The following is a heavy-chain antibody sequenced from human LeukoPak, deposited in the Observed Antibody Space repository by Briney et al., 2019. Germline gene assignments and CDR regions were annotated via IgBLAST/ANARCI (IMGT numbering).Heavy chain of an antibody. CDR1: GGSISSYY. J-gene: IGHJ4*02. CDR2: IYTSGST. CDR3: AREEYSYGYWKFDY. Sequence: PSETLSLTCTVSGGSISSYYWSWVRQPAGKGLEWIGRIYTSGSTNYNPSLKSRVTMSVDTSKNQFSLKLSSVTAADTAVYYCAREEYSYGYWKFDYWGQGTLVTVSS. V-gene: IGHV4-4*07. D-gene: IGHD5-18*01.